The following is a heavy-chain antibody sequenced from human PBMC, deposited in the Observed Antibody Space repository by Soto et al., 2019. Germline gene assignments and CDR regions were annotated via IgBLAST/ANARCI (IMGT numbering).Heavy chain of an antibody. CDR3: ARTRTTVTNPRNDAFDI. J-gene: IGHJ3*02. CDR1: GFTFSSYS. CDR2: ISSSSSTI. D-gene: IGHD4-17*01. Sequence: EVQLVESGGGLVQPGGSLRLSCAASGFTFSSYSMNWVRQAPGKGLEWVSYISSSSSTIYYADSVKGRFTISRDKAKNSLYLQMNSLRAEDTAGYYCARTRTTVTNPRNDAFDIWGQGTMVTVSS. V-gene: IGHV3-48*01.